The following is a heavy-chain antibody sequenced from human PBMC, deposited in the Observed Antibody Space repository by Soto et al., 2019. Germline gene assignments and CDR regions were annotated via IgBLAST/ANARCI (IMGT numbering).Heavy chain of an antibody. CDR2: ISGSGDVI. CDR1: AYKFSDDY. D-gene: IGHD2-15*01. Sequence: QVHLVESGGGLVKPGGSLRLSCAAYAYKFSDDYMSWVRQAPGKGLEWVSYISGSGDVIYYADSVKGRFTISRDNDKKSVHLQMDTLRAEDTALYYCARAPDCGEGSCYRHFDLWGQGTRVAVYS. J-gene: IGHJ4*02. CDR3: ARAPDCGEGSCYRHFDL. V-gene: IGHV3-11*01.